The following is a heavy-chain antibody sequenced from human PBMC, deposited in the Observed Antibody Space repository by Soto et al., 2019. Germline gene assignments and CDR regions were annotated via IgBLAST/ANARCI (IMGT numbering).Heavy chain of an antibody. CDR2: IYSGGST. Sequence: GGSLRLSCAASGFTVSSNYMSCVRQAPGKGLEWVSVIYSGGSTYYADSVKGRFTISRDNSKNTLYLQMNSLRAEDTAVYYCARGKAHIYGSGSYFFDYWGQGTLVTVSS. J-gene: IGHJ4*02. V-gene: IGHV3-53*01. D-gene: IGHD3-10*01. CDR1: GFTVSSNY. CDR3: ARGKAHIYGSGSYFFDY.